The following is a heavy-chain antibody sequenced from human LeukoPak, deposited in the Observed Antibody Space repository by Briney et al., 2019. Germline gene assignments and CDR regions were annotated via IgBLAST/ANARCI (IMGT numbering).Heavy chain of an antibody. D-gene: IGHD2-8*01. Sequence: PGGSLRLSCEAAGFSISGTYMSWVRQTPGRGLEWVSVVYGGGSSYSADSVRGRFIISRDDSKTTLYLEMNGLRVEDTAVYFCATRPPCSNGVCYGLDSWGQGTLVTVSS. V-gene: IGHV3-66*01. CDR3: ATRPPCSNGVCYGLDS. J-gene: IGHJ5*01. CDR2: VYGGGSS. CDR1: GFSISGTY.